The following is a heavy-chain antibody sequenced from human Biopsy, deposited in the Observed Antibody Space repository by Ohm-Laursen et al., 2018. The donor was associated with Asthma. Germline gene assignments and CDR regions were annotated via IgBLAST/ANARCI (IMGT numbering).Heavy chain of an antibody. CDR3: ARLADCSGGACYSYGWFDP. CDR2: VSHTGST. CDR1: GGSIRSHD. V-gene: IGHV4-59*11. D-gene: IGHD2-15*01. Sequence: SETLSLTCTVSGGSIRSHDWTWIRLPPGKGLEYIGDVSHTGSTNYNPSLKSRVTMSLDTSKNQFSPRLTSVTPADTVVYYCARLADCSGGACYSYGWFDPWGQGTRVTVSS. J-gene: IGHJ5*02.